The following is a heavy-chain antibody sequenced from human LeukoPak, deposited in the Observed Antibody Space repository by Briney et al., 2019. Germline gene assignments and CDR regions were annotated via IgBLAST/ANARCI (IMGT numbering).Heavy chain of an antibody. J-gene: IGHJ4*02. CDR3: ARGGNALDY. V-gene: IGHV4-59*01. CDR2: FYYTGST. CDR1: GGSFSGYY. D-gene: IGHD4-23*01. Sequence: SETLSLTCAVYGGSFSGYYWSWIRQPPGKGLDWIGSFYYTGSTNYNPSLRSRVTISLDTSKNQISLRLSSMTAADTAVYYCARGGNALDYWGQGTLVTVSS.